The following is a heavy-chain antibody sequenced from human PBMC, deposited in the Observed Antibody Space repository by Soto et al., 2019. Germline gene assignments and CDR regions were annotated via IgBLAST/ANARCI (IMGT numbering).Heavy chain of an antibody. CDR2: INPSGGST. CDR1: GYTFTRYY. Sequence: WASVKVSCKASGYTFTRYYMHWVRQAPGQGLEWMGIINPSGGSTSYAQKFQGRVTLTRDTSTSTVYMELSSLKSEDTAVYYCARDQDGSGSYYFNWFDPWGQGTLVTVSS. J-gene: IGHJ5*02. D-gene: IGHD3-10*01. CDR3: ARDQDGSGSYYFNWFDP. V-gene: IGHV1-46*01.